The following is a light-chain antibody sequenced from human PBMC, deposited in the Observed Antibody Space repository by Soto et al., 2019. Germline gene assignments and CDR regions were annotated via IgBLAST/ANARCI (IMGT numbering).Light chain of an antibody. J-gene: IGKJ1*01. V-gene: IGKV3-20*01. CDR1: HTISSSY. CDR2: SIS. CDR3: QQYVTSSPRT. Sequence: EIVLTQSPGTLSLSPGERATLSCRASHTISSSYLAWYQQKPGQATRLLMYSISRRATGIPDRFSGSGSGTDFTLDITRLEPEDFAVYYCQQYVTSSPRTFGQGTKVEIK.